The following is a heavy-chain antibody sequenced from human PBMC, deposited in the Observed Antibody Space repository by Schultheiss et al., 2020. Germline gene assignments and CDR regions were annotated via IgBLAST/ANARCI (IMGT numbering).Heavy chain of an antibody. CDR3: ARDRISYSNSLPYYYYGMDV. V-gene: IGHV3-30-3*01. CDR2: ISYDGSSK. CDR1: GFTFSAYA. Sequence: GGSLRLSCAASGFTFSAYAMHWVRQAPGKGLEWVAVISYDGSSKYYGDSVKGRFTISRDNSKNTLYLQMNSLRAEDTAVYYCARDRISYSNSLPYYYYGMDVWGQGTTVTVSS. D-gene: IGHD6-13*01. J-gene: IGHJ6*02.